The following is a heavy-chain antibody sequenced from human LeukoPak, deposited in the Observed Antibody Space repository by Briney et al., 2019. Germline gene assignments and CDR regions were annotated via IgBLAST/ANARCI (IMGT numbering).Heavy chain of an antibody. V-gene: IGHV4-34*01. J-gene: IGHJ6*04. D-gene: IGHD6-19*01. Sequence: PSETLSLTCGVSGGSFSSHYWTWIRQPPGKGLEWIGEINPRGSTNYNPSLESRVTVSADTSRNQLSLSLTSVTAADSAEYFCARGLRQGSAWSWGPKEKSYQYMDVWGTGTTVIVSS. CDR2: INPRGST. CDR3: ARGLRQGSAWSWGPKEKSYQYMDV. CDR1: GGSFSSHY.